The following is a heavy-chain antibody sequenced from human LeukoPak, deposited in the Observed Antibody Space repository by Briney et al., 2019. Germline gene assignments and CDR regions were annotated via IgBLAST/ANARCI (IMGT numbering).Heavy chain of an antibody. Sequence: PGGSPRLSCAASGFTISSYAMSWVRQAPGKGLEWVSAISGSGGSTYYADSVKGRFTISRDNSKNTLYLQMNSLRAEDTAVYYCAKAYYDFWSGYYLLFDYWGQGTLVTVSS. D-gene: IGHD3-3*01. J-gene: IGHJ4*02. CDR3: AKAYYDFWSGYYLLFDY. V-gene: IGHV3-23*01. CDR2: ISGSGGST. CDR1: GFTISSYA.